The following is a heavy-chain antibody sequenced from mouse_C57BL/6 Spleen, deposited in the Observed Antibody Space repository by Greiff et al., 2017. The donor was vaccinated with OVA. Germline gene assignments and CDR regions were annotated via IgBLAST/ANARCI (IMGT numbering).Heavy chain of an antibody. D-gene: IGHD3-2*02. CDR3: ASRSSGRYYFDY. CDR1: GYTFTSYW. Sequence: QVQLQQSGAELVKPGASVKLSCKASGYTFTSYWMQWVKQRPGQGLEWIGEIDPSDSYTNYNQKFKGKATLTVDTSSSTAYMQLSSLTSEDSAVYYCASRSSGRYYFDYWGQGTTLTVSS. CDR2: IDPSDSYT. J-gene: IGHJ2*01. V-gene: IGHV1-50*01.